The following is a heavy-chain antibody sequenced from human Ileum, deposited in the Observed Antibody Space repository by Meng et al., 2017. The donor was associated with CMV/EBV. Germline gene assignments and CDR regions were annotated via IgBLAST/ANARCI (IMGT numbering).Heavy chain of an antibody. CDR3: ARAAARGVPVDL. V-gene: IGHV4-4*07. J-gene: IGHJ5*02. D-gene: IGHD3-10*01. CDR1: GGSLTSYY. Sequence: QLPLHEARPRPLQPSETLSLTCTVPGGSLTSYYWTWIRQPAGKGLEWIGRIHPTGTTDDNPSLRSRVSMSLDKSKNQFSLKLTSVTAADTAVYYCARAAARGVPVDLWGQGTLVTVSS. CDR2: IHPTGTT.